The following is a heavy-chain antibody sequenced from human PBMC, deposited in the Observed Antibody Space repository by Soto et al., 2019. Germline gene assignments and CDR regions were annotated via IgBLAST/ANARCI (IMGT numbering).Heavy chain of an antibody. Sequence: SETLSLTCTVSGGSISSYYWSWIRQPPGKGLEWIGYIYYSGSTNYNPSLKSRVTISVDTSKNQFSLKLSSVTAADTAVYYCARGGYCSSTSCYFLYYYYYMDVWGKGTTVTVS. D-gene: IGHD2-2*01. J-gene: IGHJ6*03. CDR2: IYYSGST. V-gene: IGHV4-59*01. CDR3: ARGGYCSSTSCYFLYYYYYMDV. CDR1: GGSISSYY.